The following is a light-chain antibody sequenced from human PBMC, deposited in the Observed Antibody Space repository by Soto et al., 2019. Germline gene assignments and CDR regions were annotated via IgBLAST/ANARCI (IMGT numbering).Light chain of an antibody. CDR1: SSDVGGYNY. CDR2: NVS. V-gene: IGLV2-14*01. J-gene: IGLJ2*01. CDR3: SSYTSSSTLDVV. Sequence: QSALTQPASVSGSPGQSITISCTGTSSDVGGYNYVSWYQQHPGHAPKLIIYNVSNRPSGVSNRFSGSKSGNTASLTISGLQAEDEDDYYCSSYTSSSTLDVVFGGGTKVTVL.